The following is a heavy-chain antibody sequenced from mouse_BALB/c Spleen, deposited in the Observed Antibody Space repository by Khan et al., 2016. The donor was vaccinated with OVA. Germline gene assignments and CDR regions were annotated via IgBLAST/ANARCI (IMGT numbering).Heavy chain of an antibody. D-gene: IGHD4-1*01. Sequence: EVQLQESGPGLVKPSQSLSLTCTVTGYSITSDYAWNWIRQFHGNKLEWMGYISNSGSTTYTPSLKSRISITRDTSKYQFFLKLKSVPSEDTATYYCASELGRYYAMDYWGQGTSVTVSS. CDR1: GYSITSDYA. V-gene: IGHV3-2*02. CDR2: ISNSGST. J-gene: IGHJ4*01. CDR3: ASELGRYYAMDY.